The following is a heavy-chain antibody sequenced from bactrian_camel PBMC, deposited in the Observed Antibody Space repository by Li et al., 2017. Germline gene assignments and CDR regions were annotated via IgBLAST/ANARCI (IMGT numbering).Heavy chain of an antibody. D-gene: IGHD2*01. J-gene: IGHJ7*01. CDR2: VPYTGGRA. V-gene: IGHV3S63*01. CDR1: GYTTNLYC. Sequence: HVQLVESGGGSVQAGGSLTLSCAASGYTTNLYCVAWFRQAPGKEREGVARVPYTGGRAYYADSVKGRFTISKDNTKKTLYLQMVSLKPEDSGVFYCAAEITCNYFDFDYRGKGTQVTVS.